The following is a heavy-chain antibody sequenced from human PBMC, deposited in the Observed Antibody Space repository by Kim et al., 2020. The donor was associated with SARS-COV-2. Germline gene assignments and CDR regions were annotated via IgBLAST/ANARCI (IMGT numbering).Heavy chain of an antibody. Sequence: SVKVSCKASGGTFSSYAISWVRQAPGQGLEWMGRIIPILGIANYAQKFQGRVTITADKSTSTAYMELSSLRSEDTAVYYCAREGGYCGGDCYQHEGDAF. CDR2: IIPILGIA. D-gene: IGHD2-21*02. J-gene: IGHJ3*01. CDR3: AREGGYCGGDCYQHEGDAF. V-gene: IGHV1-69*04. CDR1: GGTFSSYA.